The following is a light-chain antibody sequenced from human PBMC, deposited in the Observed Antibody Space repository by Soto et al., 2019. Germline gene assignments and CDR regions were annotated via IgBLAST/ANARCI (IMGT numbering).Light chain of an antibody. Sequence: DIQMTQSPSTLSASVGDRVTITGRARQRISSWLAWYQQKPGKAHKLLIYDDSSLESGVPSRFSGSGSGTEFTLTISSLQPDDFATYFCQQYNSYWTFGQGTKVEIK. CDR3: QQYNSYWT. V-gene: IGKV1-5*01. J-gene: IGKJ1*01. CDR2: DDS. CDR1: QRISSW.